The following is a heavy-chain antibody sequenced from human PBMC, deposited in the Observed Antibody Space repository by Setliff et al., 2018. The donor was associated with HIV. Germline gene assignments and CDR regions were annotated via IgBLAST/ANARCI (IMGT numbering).Heavy chain of an antibody. J-gene: IGHJ4*02. Sequence: ASVKVSCKASGYTFTSYGISWVRQAPGQGLEWMGWISTYNGNTNYAQKFQGRVTMTTDTSTSAAYLELRSLRSDDAAIYYCARVRTYSDFYYPAPIPSYYFDFWGQGTLVTVS. V-gene: IGHV1-18*01. CDR1: GYTFTSYG. CDR3: ARVRTYSDFYYPAPIPSYYFDF. CDR2: ISTYNGNT. D-gene: IGHD1-26*01.